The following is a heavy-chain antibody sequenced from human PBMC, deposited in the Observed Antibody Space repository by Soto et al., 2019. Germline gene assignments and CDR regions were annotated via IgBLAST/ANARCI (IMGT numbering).Heavy chain of an antibody. D-gene: IGHD6-19*01. CDR1: GFTFSSYS. Sequence: LRLSCAASGFTFSSYSMSWVRQAPWKGLEWVSAISGSGGSTCYADSVKGRFTISRDNSKNTLYLQMNSLRAEDTAVYYCAKDRGIGSGQLFYFDYWGQGTLVTVSS. CDR2: ISGSGGST. V-gene: IGHV3-23*01. CDR3: AKDRGIGSGQLFYFDY. J-gene: IGHJ4*02.